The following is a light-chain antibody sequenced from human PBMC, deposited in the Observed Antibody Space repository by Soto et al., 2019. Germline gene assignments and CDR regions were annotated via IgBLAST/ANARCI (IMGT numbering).Light chain of an antibody. CDR3: QQYNVWPLT. CDR1: QSVSSN. CDR2: VAS. V-gene: IGKV3-15*01. J-gene: IGKJ4*01. Sequence: EIVMTQSPATLSVSPGERATLSCRASQSVSSNLAWYQQKPGQTPKLLIYVASTRATGIPARFSGSGSGTAFTLTISSLQSEDFPVYYCQQYNVWPLTFGGATKVEFK.